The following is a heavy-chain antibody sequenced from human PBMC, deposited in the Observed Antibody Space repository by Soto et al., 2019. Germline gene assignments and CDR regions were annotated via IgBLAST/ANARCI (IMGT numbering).Heavy chain of an antibody. J-gene: IGHJ4*02. CDR1: GFTFDVYA. V-gene: IGHV3-9*01. D-gene: IGHD6-13*01. Sequence: EVQLVESGGGWVQPGRSLRLSCAASGFTFDVYAMHWVRQAPGKGLEWVSGINYNSGSVGYADSVKGRFTISRDNAKNSLHLQMNSRRAEYTAVYYCAKDIALRGWVYLVVEYWGQGTLVTVSP. CDR3: AKDIALRGWVYLVVEY. CDR2: INYNSGSV.